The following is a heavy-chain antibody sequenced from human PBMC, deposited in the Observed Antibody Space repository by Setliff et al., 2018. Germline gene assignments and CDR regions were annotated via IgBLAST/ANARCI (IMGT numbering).Heavy chain of an antibody. Sequence: GESLKISCKGSGYSFSNFWIGWVRQMPGKGLEWMGIIYPGDSHTRYSPSFQVQVTISTDTSINTAFLQWNNLKASDTAVYYCARRGERFFNWFDPWGQGTLVTVSS. V-gene: IGHV5-51*01. J-gene: IGHJ5*02. CDR3: ARRGERFFNWFDP. CDR2: IYPGDSHT. D-gene: IGHD2-21*01. CDR1: GYSFSNFW.